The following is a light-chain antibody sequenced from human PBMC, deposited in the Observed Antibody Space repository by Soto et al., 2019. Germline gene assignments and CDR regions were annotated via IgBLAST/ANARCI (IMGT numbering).Light chain of an antibody. Sequence: IQMTQSPSSLSASFRETVTVTCRASQSVSGWLAWYQQKPGKAPKLLIYDASTLESGVPTRFSGSGSGTEFTLTISSLHPDDFATYYCQQYNILSTFGQGTKVDI. CDR1: QSVSGW. CDR2: DAS. CDR3: QQYNILST. J-gene: IGKJ1*01. V-gene: IGKV1-5*01.